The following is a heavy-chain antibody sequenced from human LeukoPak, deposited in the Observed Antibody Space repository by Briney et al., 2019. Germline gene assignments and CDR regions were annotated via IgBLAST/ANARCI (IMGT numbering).Heavy chain of an antibody. V-gene: IGHV3-7*01. CDR3: ARDSR. J-gene: IGHJ4*02. CDR1: GFTISSVW. Sequence: PGGPRLLSCVASGFTISSVWMSWVRPAPGKGLEWVANISPDETVKTYVDSVEGRFTISKDNAKNSVYLQMNSLTVEDTAVYYCARDSRWGQGTLVGVSS. CDR2: ISPDETVK.